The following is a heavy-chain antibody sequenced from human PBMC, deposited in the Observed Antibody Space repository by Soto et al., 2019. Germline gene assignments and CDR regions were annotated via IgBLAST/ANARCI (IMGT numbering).Heavy chain of an antibody. CDR3: ARAGRITMFRGFFT. Sequence: GGSLRLSCAASGFTFSSYAMSWVRQAPGKGLEWVSAISSSGSTIYYADSVKGRFTISRDNAKNSLYLQMNSRRAEDTAVYYCARAGRITMFRGFFTWGQGTLVTVSS. V-gene: IGHV3-21*04. CDR1: GFTFSSYA. D-gene: IGHD3-10*01. J-gene: IGHJ5*02. CDR2: ISSSGSTI.